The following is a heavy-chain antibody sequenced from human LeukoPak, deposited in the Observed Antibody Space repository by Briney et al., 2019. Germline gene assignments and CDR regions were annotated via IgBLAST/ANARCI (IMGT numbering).Heavy chain of an antibody. CDR3: ARLISGSYGDAFDI. V-gene: IGHV5-51*01. D-gene: IGHD1-26*01. J-gene: IGHJ3*02. Sequence: GESLKISCKGSGYSFTSNWIGWVRQMPGKGLEWMGIISPGDSETRYSPSFQGQVTISADKSISIAYLQWSSLKASDTGMYYCARLISGSYGDAFDIWGQGTMVTVS. CDR1: GYSFTSNW. CDR2: ISPGDSET.